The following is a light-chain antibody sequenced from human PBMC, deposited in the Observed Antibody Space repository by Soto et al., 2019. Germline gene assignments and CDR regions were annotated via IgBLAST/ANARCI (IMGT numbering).Light chain of an antibody. CDR2: GAS. V-gene: IGKV3-20*01. Sequence: ESVLTQSPGTLSLSPGERSTLSCRASQSVSSSYLAWYQQKPGQSPRLLIYGASSRATGIPDRFSGSGSGTDFTLTISRLEPEDFAAYYCQQYGSSHPWTFGQGTKVDIK. CDR1: QSVSSSY. J-gene: IGKJ1*01. CDR3: QQYGSSHPWT.